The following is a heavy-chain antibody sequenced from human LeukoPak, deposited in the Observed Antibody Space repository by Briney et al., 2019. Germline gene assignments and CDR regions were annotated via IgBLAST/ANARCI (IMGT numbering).Heavy chain of an antibody. Sequence: ASVKVSCKTSGFTFTTYTMHWVRQAPGQRLEWMGWINAANGNTQYSQKFQGRVTMTTDTSTSTAYMELRSLRSDDTAVYYCARDVDTAMVKSFDYWGQGTLVTVSS. CDR1: GFTFTTYT. D-gene: IGHD5-18*01. CDR3: ARDVDTAMVKSFDY. J-gene: IGHJ4*02. CDR2: INAANGNT. V-gene: IGHV1-3*01.